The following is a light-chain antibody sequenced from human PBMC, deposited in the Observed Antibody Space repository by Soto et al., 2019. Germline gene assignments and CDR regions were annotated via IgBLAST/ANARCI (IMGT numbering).Light chain of an antibody. CDR3: QSYDSSLSVYV. J-gene: IGLJ1*01. Sequence: QPVLTQPPSVSGVPGQRVTISCTGSSSNIGAYDVHWYQQLPGTAPKLLISGNNNRPSGVPDRFSGSKSGTSASLAITGLQADDEADYYCQSYDSSLSVYVFGTGTKVTVL. CDR1: SSNIGAYD. CDR2: GNN. V-gene: IGLV1-40*01.